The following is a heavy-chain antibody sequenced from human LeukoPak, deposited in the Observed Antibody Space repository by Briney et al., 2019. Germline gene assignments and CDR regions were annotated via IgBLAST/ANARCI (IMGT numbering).Heavy chain of an antibody. CDR1: GFTFCSYG. V-gene: IGHV3-30*03. Sequence: GGSLRLSCAASGFTFCSYGMHWVRQAPGKGLEWVAVISYDGSNKYYADSVKGRFTISRDNSKNTLYLQMNSLRAEDTAVYYCARSGATSSGWYYFDYWGQGTLVTVSS. CDR2: ISYDGSNK. D-gene: IGHD6-19*01. J-gene: IGHJ4*02. CDR3: ARSGATSSGWYYFDY.